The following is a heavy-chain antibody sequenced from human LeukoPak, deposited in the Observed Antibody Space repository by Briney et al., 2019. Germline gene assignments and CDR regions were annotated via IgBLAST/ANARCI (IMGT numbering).Heavy chain of an antibody. J-gene: IGHJ6*02. CDR3: TTDQFLRSTTYYGMDV. Sequence: GGSLRLSCAASGFTFSNAWMRSKADGGTTDYAAPVKGRFTISRDDSKNTLYLQMNSLKTEDTALYYCTTDQFLRSTTYYGMDVWGQGTLVTVSS. CDR1: GFTFSNAW. V-gene: IGHV3-15*01. D-gene: IGHD5-12*01. CDR2: SKADGGTT.